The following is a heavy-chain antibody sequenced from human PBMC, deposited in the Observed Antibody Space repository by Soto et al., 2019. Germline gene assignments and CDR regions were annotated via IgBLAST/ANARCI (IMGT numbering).Heavy chain of an antibody. V-gene: IGHV3-23*01. D-gene: IGHD2-15*01. CDR1: GFTFSSYA. CDR3: VKETVAAAYVETSPFDF. J-gene: IGHJ4*02. Sequence: EVQLLESGGGLVQPGGSLRLSCAASGFTFSSYAMGWVRQAPGTGLECVSVIDGSGGDTSFADSVKGRFTISRDNSKNTLYLHMNSLRAEDTARYYCVKETVAAAYVETSPFDFWGQGTLVTVSS. CDR2: IDGSGGDT.